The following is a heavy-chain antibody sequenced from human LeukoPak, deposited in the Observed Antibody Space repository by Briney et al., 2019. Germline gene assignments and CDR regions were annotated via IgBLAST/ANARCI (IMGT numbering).Heavy chain of an antibody. CDR3: ARGPLATYYYDSSGYFDY. D-gene: IGHD3-22*01. J-gene: IGHJ4*02. Sequence: ASVKVSCKASGYTFNSYAMHWVRQAPGQRLEWMVWINAGNGNTKYSQKFQGRVTITRDTSASTAYMELSSLRSEDTAVYYCARGPLATYYYDSSGYFDYWGQGTLVTVSS. V-gene: IGHV1-3*01. CDR2: INAGNGNT. CDR1: GYTFNSYA.